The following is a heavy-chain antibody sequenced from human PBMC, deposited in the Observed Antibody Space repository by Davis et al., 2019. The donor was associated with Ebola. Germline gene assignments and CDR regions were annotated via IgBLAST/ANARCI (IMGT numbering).Heavy chain of an antibody. CDR3: AGGMSISSLWF. J-gene: IGHJ4*02. Sequence: ESLKISCNVSGASIRSHYWSWIRQSPGTGLEWIGNIYYNVNTNYNPSLKSRVTMSPDTSKNQLSLKMTSATTADTAVYFCAGGMSISSLWFWGQGTLVTVSS. CDR2: IYYNVNT. D-gene: IGHD2-15*01. V-gene: IGHV4-59*03. CDR1: GASIRSHY.